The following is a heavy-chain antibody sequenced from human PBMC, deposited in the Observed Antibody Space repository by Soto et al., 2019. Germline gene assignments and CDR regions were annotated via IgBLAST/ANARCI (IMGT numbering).Heavy chain of an antibody. CDR3: APAGDYYLLTFDH. CDR1: GFSLSSYGMG. J-gene: IGHJ4*02. Sequence: QITLKEAGPTLVRPAQTLPLTCGFSGFSLSSYGMGVAWIRQPPGKALEWLALIYWDDDKRYSPFLKDRLAISKDTSSNQVVLTITNMDPGDKATYFCAPAGDYYLLTFDHWGPGTLVTVSS. D-gene: IGHD4-17*01. CDR2: IYWDDDK. V-gene: IGHV2-5*02.